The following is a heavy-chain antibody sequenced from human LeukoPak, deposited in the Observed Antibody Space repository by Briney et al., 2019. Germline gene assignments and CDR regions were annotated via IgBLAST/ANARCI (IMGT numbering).Heavy chain of an antibody. Sequence: GGPLRLPCVVSEFPFSNYWMSWVRQAPGRGLEWLANIKRAGSDKYYIDTVKSRFSISRDNAKNSLYLQMNSLRAEVMAVYYCTGAFGGGQGTMVTVSS. CDR1: EFPFSNYW. CDR2: IKRAGSDK. V-gene: IGHV3-7*02. D-gene: IGHD2-8*02. CDR3: TGAFG. J-gene: IGHJ3*01.